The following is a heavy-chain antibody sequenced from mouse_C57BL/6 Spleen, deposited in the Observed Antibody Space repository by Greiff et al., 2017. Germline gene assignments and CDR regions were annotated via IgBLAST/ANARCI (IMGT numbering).Heavy chain of an antibody. D-gene: IGHD2-12*01. J-gene: IGHJ4*01. CDR2: INYDGSST. V-gene: IGHV5-16*02. CDR1: GFTFSDYY. CDR3: ARRPAYDYYAMDY. Sequence: VQLKESEGGLVQPGSSMKLSCTASGFTFSDYYMAWVRQVPEKGLEWVANINYDGSSTYYLDSLKSRFIISRDNAKNILYLQMSSLKSEDTATYYCARRPAYDYYAMDYWGQGTSVTVSS.